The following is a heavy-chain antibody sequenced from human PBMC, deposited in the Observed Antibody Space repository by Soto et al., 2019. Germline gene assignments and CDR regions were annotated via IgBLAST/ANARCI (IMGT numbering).Heavy chain of an antibody. V-gene: IGHV1-8*01. J-gene: IGHJ5*01. CDR3: XXXXXXXXNWLDS. CDR2: MNPNSNNT. Sequence: QVQLVQSGAEVKTPGASVKVSCKASGYTFASYDINWVRQAPGQGLEWMGWMNPNSNNTGYAQKFQGRLTMTRDIXXXXXXXXXXXXXXXXXXXXXXXXXXXXXXNWLDSWGQGTLVTVSA. CDR1: GYTFASYD.